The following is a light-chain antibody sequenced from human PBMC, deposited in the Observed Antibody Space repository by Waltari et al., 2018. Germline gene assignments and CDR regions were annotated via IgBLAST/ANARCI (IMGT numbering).Light chain of an antibody. Sequence: EIVLTQSPGTLSLSPGERATVSCRASQSVSSSYLAWYQQKPGQTPRLVIYGASTRASGISDRFSGSGSGTDFILTISRLEPEDSAVYFCQQYGNSPLTFGGGTKVEIK. CDR2: GAS. J-gene: IGKJ4*01. CDR3: QQYGNSPLT. CDR1: QSVSSSY. V-gene: IGKV3-20*01.